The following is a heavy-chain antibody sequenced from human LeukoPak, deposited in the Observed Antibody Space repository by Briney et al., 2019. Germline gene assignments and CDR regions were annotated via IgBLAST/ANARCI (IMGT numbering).Heavy chain of an antibody. CDR2: INHSGST. Sequence: SETLSLTCAVYGGSFSGYYWSWIRQPPGKGLEWIGEINHSGSTNYNPSLTSRVTISVDTSKNQFSLTLSSVTAADTAVYYCPRRSGYYYFLPGYNTVFCFDCGGQGPLATVS. D-gene: IGHD3-9*01. CDR1: GGSFSGYY. J-gene: IGHJ4*02. CDR3: PRRSGYYYFLPGYNTVFCFDC. V-gene: IGHV4-34*01.